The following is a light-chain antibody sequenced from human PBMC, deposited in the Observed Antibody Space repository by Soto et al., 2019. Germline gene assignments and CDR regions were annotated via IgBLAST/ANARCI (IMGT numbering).Light chain of an antibody. CDR3: QQSYSTPWT. CDR1: QTIRKS. J-gene: IGKJ1*01. V-gene: IGKV1-39*01. Sequence: DIQMTQSPSSLSASIGDRVTITCRASQTIRKSLNWYQQKPETAPKLLIFGASSLQSGVPSRFSVSGFGTEFTLAISSLQPEDFATYHCQQSYSTPWTFGQGTRVEI. CDR2: GAS.